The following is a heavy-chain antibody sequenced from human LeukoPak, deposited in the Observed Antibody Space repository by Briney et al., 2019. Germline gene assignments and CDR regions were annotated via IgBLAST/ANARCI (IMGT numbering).Heavy chain of an antibody. Sequence: GASVKVCCKASGYTFTSYGISWVRQAPGQGLEWMGWISAYNGNTNYAQKLQGRVTMTTDTSTSTAYMELRSLRSDDTAVYYCARDEDGSGSRGWFDPWGQGTLVTVSS. CDR2: ISAYNGNT. V-gene: IGHV1-18*01. CDR1: GYTFTSYG. CDR3: ARDEDGSGSRGWFDP. D-gene: IGHD3-10*01. J-gene: IGHJ5*02.